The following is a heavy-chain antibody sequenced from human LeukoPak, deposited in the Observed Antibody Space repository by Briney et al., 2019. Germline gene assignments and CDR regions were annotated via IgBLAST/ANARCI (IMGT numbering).Heavy chain of an antibody. V-gene: IGHV4-59*01. CDR1: GGSISSYY. D-gene: IGHD5-24*01. CDR2: IYYSGST. Sequence: KPSETLSLTCTVSGGSISSYYWSWIRQPPGKGLEWMGYIYYSGSTNYNPSLKSRVTISVDTSKNQFSLKLSSVTAADTAVYYCARDKRMGYYYYYGMDVWGQGTTVTVSS. CDR3: ARDKRMGYYYYYGMDV. J-gene: IGHJ6*02.